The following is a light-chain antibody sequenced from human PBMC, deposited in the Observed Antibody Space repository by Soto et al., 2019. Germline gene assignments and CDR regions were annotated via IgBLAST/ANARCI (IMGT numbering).Light chain of an antibody. J-gene: IGKJ1*01. V-gene: IGKV3-20*01. Sequence: EIVLTQSPGTLSLSPGERATLSCRASQSVSSSYLAWYQQKPGQAPRLLIYGASSRATGVPERFSGSGSGTDFTLTISRLEPEDFAVYYCQQYGSSSCTFGQGTKVEIK. CDR1: QSVSSSY. CDR2: GAS. CDR3: QQYGSSSCT.